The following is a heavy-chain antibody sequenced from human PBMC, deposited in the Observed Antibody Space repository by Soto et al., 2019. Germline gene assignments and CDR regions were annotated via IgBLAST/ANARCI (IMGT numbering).Heavy chain of an antibody. CDR2: ISPHNDNT. V-gene: IGHV1-18*01. CDR1: GYTFSDYY. J-gene: IGHJ3*02. Sequence: ASVKVSCKASGYTFSDYYVTWVRQAPGHGLEWMGWISPHNDNTNLAQNVKGRVILTTDTSSNTAFMELRSLTSDDTATYYCARASYGSGGPYGFDIWGQGTMVTVS. D-gene: IGHD6-19*01. CDR3: ARASYGSGGPYGFDI.